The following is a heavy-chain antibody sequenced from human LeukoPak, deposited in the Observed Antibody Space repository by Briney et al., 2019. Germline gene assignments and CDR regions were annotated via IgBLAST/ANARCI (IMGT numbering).Heavy chain of an antibody. D-gene: IGHD4-11*01. CDR2: IVVGSGNT. V-gene: IGHV1-58*01. CDR3: AKETMTTVSD. CDR1: GFTFTSSA. J-gene: IGHJ4*02. Sequence: SVKVSCKASGFTFTSSAVQWVRQARGQRLEWIGWIVVGSGNTNYAQKFQGRVTITADESTSTAYMELSSLRSEDTAVYYCAKETMTTVSDWGQGTLVTVSS.